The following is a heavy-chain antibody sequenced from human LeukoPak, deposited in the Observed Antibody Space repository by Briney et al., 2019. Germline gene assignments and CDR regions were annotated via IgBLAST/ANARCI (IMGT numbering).Heavy chain of an antibody. CDR2: IYYSGST. CDR3: ARAMGWGYEDYYYYYGMDV. V-gene: IGHV4-59*01. D-gene: IGHD5-12*01. CDR1: GGSISSYY. J-gene: IGHJ6*02. Sequence: SETLSLICTVSGGSISSYYWSWIRQPPGKGLEWIGYIYYSGSTNYNPSLKSRVTISVDTSKNQFSLKLSSVTAADTAVYYCARAMGWGYEDYYYYYGMDVWGQGTTVTVSS.